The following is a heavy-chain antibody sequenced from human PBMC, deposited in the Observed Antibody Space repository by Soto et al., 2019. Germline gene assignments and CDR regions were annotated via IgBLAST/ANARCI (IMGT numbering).Heavy chain of an antibody. CDR1: GYTFTSYG. CDR3: ATQPFRHYDFWSGYYSPYYHMDV. D-gene: IGHD3-3*01. Sequence: ASVKVSCKASGYTFTSYGISWVRQAPGQGLEWMGWISAYNGNTNYAQKLQGRVTMTRNTSISTAYMELSSLRSEDTAVYYCATQPFRHYDFWSGYYSPYYHMDVWGKGTTVTVSS. V-gene: IGHV1-18*01. CDR2: ISAYNGNT. J-gene: IGHJ6*03.